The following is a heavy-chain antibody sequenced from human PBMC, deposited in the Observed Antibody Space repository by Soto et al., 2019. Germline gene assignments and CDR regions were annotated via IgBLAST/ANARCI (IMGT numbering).Heavy chain of an antibody. V-gene: IGHV3-30*03. Sequence: QVQPVESGGGVVQPGRSLRLSCAASGFTFNSYGMHWVRQAPGKGLEWVAVISYDGSNKYYADSVKGRFTISRDNSKNTLYLQMNSLRAEDTAVYYCATESYYDSSGYCSDYFDYWGQGTLVTVSS. CDR1: GFTFNSYG. CDR3: ATESYYDSSGYCSDYFDY. J-gene: IGHJ4*02. CDR2: ISYDGSNK. D-gene: IGHD3-22*01.